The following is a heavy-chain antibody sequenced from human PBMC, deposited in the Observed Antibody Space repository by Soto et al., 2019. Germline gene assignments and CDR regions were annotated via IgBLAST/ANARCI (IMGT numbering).Heavy chain of an antibody. CDR3: VRDHDFAFDT. CDR2: IRSDGTTI. V-gene: IGHV3-48*02. D-gene: IGHD2-21*02. J-gene: IGHJ4*02. CDR1: GFTFSDNP. Sequence: SLRLSCAASGFTFSDNPMNWVRLAPGKGLEWVSHIRSDGTTIYYADSVKGRFTISRDNAKNSLYLHMNSLRDEDTAIYYCVRDHDFAFDTWGQGTLVNVSS.